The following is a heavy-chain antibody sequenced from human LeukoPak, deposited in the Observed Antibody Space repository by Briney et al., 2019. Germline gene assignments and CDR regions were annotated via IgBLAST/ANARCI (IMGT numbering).Heavy chain of an antibody. D-gene: IGHD6-6*01. J-gene: IGHJ5*02. CDR2: IYYSGST. CDR3: ARVEYSSHTDWFDP. V-gene: IGHV4-59*01. Sequence: PSETLSLTCAVYGGSFSGYYWSWIRQPPGKGLEWIGYIYYSGSTNYNPSLKSRVTISVDTSKNQFSLKLSSVTAADTAVYYCARVEYSSHTDWFDPWGQGTLVTVSS. CDR1: GGSFSGYY.